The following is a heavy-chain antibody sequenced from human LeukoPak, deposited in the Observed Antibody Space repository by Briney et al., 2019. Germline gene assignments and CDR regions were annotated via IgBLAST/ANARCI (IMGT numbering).Heavy chain of an antibody. V-gene: IGHV3-66*01. CDR2: IYSGGNT. D-gene: IGHD4-4*01. CDR3: SRVYN. J-gene: IGHJ4*02. Sequence: GGSLRLSCAVSGITVSNNYMSWVRQAPGKGLEWVSLIYSGGNTHYADSVRGRFTISRDNSNNTVYLQMNSLRVEDTAVYYCSRVYNWGQGTLVTVSS. CDR1: GITVSNNY.